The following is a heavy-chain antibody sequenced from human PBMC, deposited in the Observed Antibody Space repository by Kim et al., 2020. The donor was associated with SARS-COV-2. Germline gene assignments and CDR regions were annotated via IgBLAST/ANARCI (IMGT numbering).Heavy chain of an antibody. D-gene: IGHD3-10*01. CDR1: GYTVTSYD. J-gene: IGHJ5*02. CDR2: ISAGNGNT. V-gene: IGHV1-3*01. CDR3: ARGSDYQANWFDP. Sequence: ASVKVSCKASGYTVTSYDLHCMRQAPGQRFEWMGRISAGNGNTIYSPKFQGRVTITRDTSANTAYMELSSLRSEDTAVYYCARGSDYQANWFDPWGPGTLVTVSS.